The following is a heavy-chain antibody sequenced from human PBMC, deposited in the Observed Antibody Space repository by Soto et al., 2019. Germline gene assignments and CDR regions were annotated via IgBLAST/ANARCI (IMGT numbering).Heavy chain of an antibody. V-gene: IGHV4-39*01. D-gene: IGHD5-12*01. J-gene: IGHJ4*02. CDR2: IYYSGRT. CDR1: GGSISSSSYY. Sequence: QLQLQESGPGLVKPSETLSLTCTVSGGSISSSSYYWGWIRQPPGKGLEWIGSIYYSGRTYYNPSLKSRVTISVDTSKNQFSLKLSSVTAAETAVYYCARGDGYNKIHYFDYWGQGTLVTVSS. CDR3: ARGDGYNKIHYFDY.